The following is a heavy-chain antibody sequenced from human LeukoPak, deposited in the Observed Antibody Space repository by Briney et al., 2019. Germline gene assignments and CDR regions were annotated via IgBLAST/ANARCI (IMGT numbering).Heavy chain of an antibody. CDR1: GFTFDDYA. J-gene: IGHJ3*02. V-gene: IGHV3-9*01. CDR2: ISWNSGSI. Sequence: GRSLRLSCAASGFTFDDYAMHWVRQAPGKGLEWVSGISWNSGSIGYADSVKGRFTISRDNAMNSLYLQMNSLRAEDTALYYCAKVDWNDVGAFDIWGQGTMVTVSS. D-gene: IGHD1-1*01. CDR3: AKVDWNDVGAFDI.